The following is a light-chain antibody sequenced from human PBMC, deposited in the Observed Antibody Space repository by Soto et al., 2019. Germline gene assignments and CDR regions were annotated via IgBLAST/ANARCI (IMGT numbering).Light chain of an antibody. CDR1: SSDVGGYNY. J-gene: IGLJ1*01. Sequence: QSALTQPPSASGSPGQSVTICCTGTSSDVGGYNYVSWYQHHPGKAPKLMIYEVSKRPSGVPDRFSGSKSGNTASLTVSGLQAEDESDYYCSSYAGSNNFGVFGTGTKVTVL. CDR3: SSYAGSNNFGV. V-gene: IGLV2-8*01. CDR2: EVS.